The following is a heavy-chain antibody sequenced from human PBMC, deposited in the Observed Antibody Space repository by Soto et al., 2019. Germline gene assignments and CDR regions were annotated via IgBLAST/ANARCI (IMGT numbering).Heavy chain of an antibody. CDR3: ARAWPRYCSSTSCYIWFDP. J-gene: IGHJ5*02. CDR2: IYYSGST. CDR1: GGSISSGGYY. V-gene: IGHV4-31*03. D-gene: IGHD2-2*02. Sequence: ASETLSLTCTVSGGSISSGGYYWSWIRQHPGKGLEWIGYIYYSGSTYYNPSLKSRVTISVDTSKNQFSLKLSSVTAADTAVYYCARAWPRYCSSTSCYIWFDPWGQGTLVTVSS.